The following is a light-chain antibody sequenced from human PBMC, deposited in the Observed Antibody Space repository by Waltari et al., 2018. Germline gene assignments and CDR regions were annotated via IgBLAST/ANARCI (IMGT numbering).Light chain of an antibody. CDR1: TITCGGYNY. J-gene: IGLJ1*01. CDR2: EVN. V-gene: IGLV2-8*01. CDR3: ASYAGRNDHV. Sequence: QSALTQPPSASGSPGQSATIPCTGTTITCGGYNYVPWYQQHPGQPPRLIIFEVNQRPSGVPDRFSGSKSGNTASLTVSGLQDDDEADYYCASYAGRNDHVFGTGTKVTVL.